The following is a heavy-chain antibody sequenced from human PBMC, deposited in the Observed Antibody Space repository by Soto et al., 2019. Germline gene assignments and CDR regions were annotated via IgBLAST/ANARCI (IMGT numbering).Heavy chain of an antibody. CDR3: ARDNSGYCSGGSCYGYYYGMDV. CDR1: GYTFTSYG. Sequence: GASVKVSCKASGYTFTSYGISWVRQAPGQGLEKMGWISAYNGNTNYAQKLQGRVTMTTDTSTSTAYMELRSLRSDDTAVYYCARDNSGYCSGGSCYGYYYGMDVWGQGTTVTVSS. V-gene: IGHV1-18*01. J-gene: IGHJ6*02. D-gene: IGHD2-15*01. CDR2: ISAYNGNT.